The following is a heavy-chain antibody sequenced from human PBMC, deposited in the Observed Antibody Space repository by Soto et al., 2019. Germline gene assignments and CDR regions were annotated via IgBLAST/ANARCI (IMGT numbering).Heavy chain of an antibody. D-gene: IGHD3-22*01. J-gene: IGHJ5*02. V-gene: IGHV1-69*06. CDR3: ARYAVGSGHYPTWFDP. CDR2: IIPIFGTA. CDR1: GGTFSSYA. Sequence: GASVKVSCKASGGTFSSYAISWVRQAPGQGLEWMGGIIPIFGTANYAQKFQGRVTITADKSTSTAYMELSSLRSEDTAVYYCARYAVGSGHYPTWFDPWGQGTLVTVSS.